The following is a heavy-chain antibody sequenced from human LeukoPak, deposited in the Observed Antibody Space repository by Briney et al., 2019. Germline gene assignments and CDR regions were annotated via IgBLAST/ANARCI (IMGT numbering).Heavy chain of an antibody. CDR3: AKAFGSGWAPFEF. Sequence: GGSLRLSCAASGFTFSTYAMSWVRQPTGKGLEWVSVISGHGGNTYYADSVKGRFTISRDNSKDTLHLQMNSLRAEDTAVYYCAKAFGSGWAPFEFWGQGTLVAVSS. V-gene: IGHV3-23*01. CDR1: GFTFSTYA. J-gene: IGHJ4*02. CDR2: ISGHGGNT. D-gene: IGHD6-19*01.